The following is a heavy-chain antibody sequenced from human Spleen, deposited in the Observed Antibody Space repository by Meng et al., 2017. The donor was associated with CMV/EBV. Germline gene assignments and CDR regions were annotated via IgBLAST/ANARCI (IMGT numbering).Heavy chain of an antibody. CDR3: ARDSYYYDILTGYYSVRGTYYGMDV. J-gene: IGHJ6*02. V-gene: IGHV3-53*05. Sequence: GESLKISCAASGFTVSSNYMSWVRQAPGKGLEWVSVIYSGGSTYYADSVKGRFTISRDNSKNTLYLQMNSLRAEDTAVYYCARDSYYYDILTGYYSVRGTYYGMDVWGQGTTVTVSS. CDR1: GFTVSSNY. D-gene: IGHD3-9*01. CDR2: IYSGGST.